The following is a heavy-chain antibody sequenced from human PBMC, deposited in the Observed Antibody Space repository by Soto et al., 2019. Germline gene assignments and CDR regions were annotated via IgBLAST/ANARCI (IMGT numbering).Heavy chain of an antibody. V-gene: IGHV1-69*06. CDR1: GGTLRDHG. CDR3: ARRVYGSENYSTGPSAVYI. CDR2: TIPVFNTA. J-gene: IGHJ3*02. D-gene: IGHD3-10*01. Sequence: QVQLEQSGAEVKKPGSSVKISCKASGGTLRDHGVSWLRQAPGQGLEWVGGTIPVFNTAKYAPKFQGRVKIAADKPTTIAYMALRSLRSDDTAFSSGARRVYGSENYSTGPSAVYIWGPGTLVIVSS.